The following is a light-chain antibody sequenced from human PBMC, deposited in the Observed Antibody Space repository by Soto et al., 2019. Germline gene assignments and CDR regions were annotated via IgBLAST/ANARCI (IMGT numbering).Light chain of an antibody. CDR2: GAS. CDR3: QQYGNSPRT. V-gene: IGKV3-20*01. Sequence: EIVLTQSPGTLSLSPGERATLSCRASQIVTSSYLAWYQQKPCQAPRLLIYGASIRATGIPDRFSGSGSGTDFTLTISSLEPEDFAVYYCQQYGNSPRTFGQGTKVDIK. J-gene: IGKJ1*01. CDR1: QIVTSSY.